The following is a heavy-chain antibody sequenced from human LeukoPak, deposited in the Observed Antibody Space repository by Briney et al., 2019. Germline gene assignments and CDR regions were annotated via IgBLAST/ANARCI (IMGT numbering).Heavy chain of an antibody. J-gene: IGHJ3*02. V-gene: IGHV3-7*03. CDR1: GFTFSSYW. D-gene: IGHD4-17*01. Sequence: GGSLRLSCAASGFTFSSYWMSWVRQAPRKGLEWVANIKQDGSEKYYVDSVKGRFTISRDNAKNSLYLQMNSLRAEDTAVYYCARDGTTVTTGNAFDIWGQGTMVTVSS. CDR3: ARDGTTVTTGNAFDI. CDR2: IKQDGSEK.